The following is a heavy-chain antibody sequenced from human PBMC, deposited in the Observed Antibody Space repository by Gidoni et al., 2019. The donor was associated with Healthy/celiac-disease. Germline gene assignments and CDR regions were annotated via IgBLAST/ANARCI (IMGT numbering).Heavy chain of an antibody. V-gene: IGHV3-49*05. D-gene: IGHD2-15*01. CDR3: TRGATRYYGMDV. J-gene: IGHJ6*02. CDR1: GFTFGDYA. CDR2: IRSKAYGGTT. Sequence: EVQLVESGGGLVKPGRSLRLSCTASGFTFGDYAMSWFRQAPGKGLEWVGFIRSKAYGGTTEYAASVKGRFTISRDDSKSIAYLQMNSLKTEDTAVYYCTRGATRYYGMDVWGQGTTVTVSS.